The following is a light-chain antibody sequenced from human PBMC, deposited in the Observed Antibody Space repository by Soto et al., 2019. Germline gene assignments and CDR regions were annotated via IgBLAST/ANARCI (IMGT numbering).Light chain of an antibody. J-gene: IGKJ4*01. CDR1: QSVNNN. V-gene: IGKV3-15*01. CDR3: QQSYSTPLT. Sequence: EIILTQSPASLSVSPGERATLSCRASQSVNNNLAWYQQKPGQAPRLLIYGASTRATGIPGRFRGSGSGTEFTLTITSLQSEDFATYYCQQSYSTPLTFGGGTKVEIK. CDR2: GAS.